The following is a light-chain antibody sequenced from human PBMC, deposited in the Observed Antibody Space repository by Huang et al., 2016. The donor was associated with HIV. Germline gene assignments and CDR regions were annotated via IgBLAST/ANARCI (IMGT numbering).Light chain of an antibody. Sequence: PGQRVSLSCRASQNINTHLAWYQQRTGQPPRRLIYDASSRVPGVAARFSGSGSGTDFTLTISSLESEDFATYYCQQRVNGLTFGGGTKV. V-gene: IGKV3-11*01. CDR3: QQRVNGLT. CDR1: QNINTH. CDR2: DAS. J-gene: IGKJ4*01.